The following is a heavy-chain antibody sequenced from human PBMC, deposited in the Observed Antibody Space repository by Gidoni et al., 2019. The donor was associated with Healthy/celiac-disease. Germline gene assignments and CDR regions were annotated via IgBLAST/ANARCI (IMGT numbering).Heavy chain of an antibody. CDR2: IYFSGST. J-gene: IGHJ6*02. Sequence: QVQLQESGPGLVKPSQTLSLTCTFSGGSPSSGGYYWSWIRQHPGKGLEWIGYIYFSGSTYDNPSLKSRVTISVDTSKNQFSLKLSSVTAANTAVYYCAREGPTGAARPYGMDVWGQGTTVTVSS. CDR3: AREGPTGAARPYGMDV. CDR1: GGSPSSGGYY. D-gene: IGHD6-6*01. V-gene: IGHV4-31*03.